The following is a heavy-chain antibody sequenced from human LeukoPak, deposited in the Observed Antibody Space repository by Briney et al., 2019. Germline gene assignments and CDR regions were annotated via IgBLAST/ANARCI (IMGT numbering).Heavy chain of an antibody. V-gene: IGHV1-69*02. Sequence: SVKVSCKASGGTFSSYTISWVRQAPGQGLEWMGRIIPILGIANYAQKFQGRVTITADKSTSTAYMELSSLRSEDTAVYCCARAVGATMPHFDYWGQGTLVTVSS. CDR2: IIPILGIA. CDR3: ARAVGATMPHFDY. J-gene: IGHJ4*02. D-gene: IGHD1-26*01. CDR1: GGTFSSYT.